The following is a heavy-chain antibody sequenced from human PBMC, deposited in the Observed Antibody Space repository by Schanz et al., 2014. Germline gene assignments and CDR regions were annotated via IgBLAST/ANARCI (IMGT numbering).Heavy chain of an antibody. Sequence: GQLLESGGGLIQPGGSLRLSCAAYGFTLSSYAMHWVRQAPGKGLEWVAVISYDGSNKYYADSVKGRFTMSRDNSKNTLYLQMNSLRAEDTAVYYCARANYRRKINFDYWGRGTLVTVSS. CDR3: ARANYRRKINFDY. J-gene: IGHJ4*02. D-gene: IGHD3-10*01. V-gene: IGHV3-30-3*01. CDR1: GFTLSSYA. CDR2: ISYDGSNK.